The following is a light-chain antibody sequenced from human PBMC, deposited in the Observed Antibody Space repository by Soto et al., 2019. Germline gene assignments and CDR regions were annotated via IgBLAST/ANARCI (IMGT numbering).Light chain of an antibody. CDR1: QSVANNY. CDR3: QHYGSSPRHT. CDR2: GAS. J-gene: IGKJ2*01. V-gene: IGKV3-20*01. Sequence: EIVLAQSPGTLSLSPGEGATLSCRASQSVANNYLAWYQQKPGQAPRLLISGASNRATGIPDRFSGSGSGTDFTLTISRLESEDFAVYYCQHYGSSPRHTFGQGTKLEIK.